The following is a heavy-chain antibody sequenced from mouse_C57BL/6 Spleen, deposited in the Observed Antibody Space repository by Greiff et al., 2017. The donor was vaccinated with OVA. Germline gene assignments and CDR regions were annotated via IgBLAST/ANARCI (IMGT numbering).Heavy chain of an antibody. J-gene: IGHJ1*03. V-gene: IGHV1-81*01. CDR1: GYTFTSYG. CDR2: IYPRSGNT. Sequence: QVQLKQSGAELARPGALVKLSCKASGYTFTSYGISWVKQRTGQGLEWIGEIYPRSGNTYYNEKFKGKATLTADKSSSTAYMELRSLTSEDSAVYFCERLYSNYVRYWYFDVWGTGTTVTVSS. D-gene: IGHD2-5*01. CDR3: ERLYSNYVRYWYFDV.